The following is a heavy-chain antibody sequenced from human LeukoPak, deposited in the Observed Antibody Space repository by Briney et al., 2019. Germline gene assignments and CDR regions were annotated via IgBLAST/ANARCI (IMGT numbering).Heavy chain of an antibody. CDR1: GFTFSSYS. CDR2: ISSGSSTI. Sequence: GGSLRLSCVASGFTFSSYSMNWVRQAPGKGLEWVSYISSGSSTIYYADSVKGRFTISRDNAKSSLYLLMKSLRAEDTAVYYCARESSSDFSGYLYTYFDYWGQGTLVTVSS. V-gene: IGHV3-48*04. CDR3: ARESSSDFSGYLYTYFDY. J-gene: IGHJ4*02. D-gene: IGHD3-22*01.